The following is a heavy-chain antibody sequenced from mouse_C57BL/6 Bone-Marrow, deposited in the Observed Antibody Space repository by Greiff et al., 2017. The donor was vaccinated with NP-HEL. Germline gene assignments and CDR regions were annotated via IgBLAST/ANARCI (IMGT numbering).Heavy chain of an antibody. Sequence: QVQLQHPGAELVKPGASVKLSCKASGYTFTSYWMHWVKQRPGQGLEWIGMIHPNSGSTNYNEKFKSKATLTVDKSSSTAYMQLSSLTSEDSAVSYCARWGYYYGSRYFDVWGTGTTVTVSS. CDR3: ARWGYYYGSRYFDV. CDR1: GYTFTSYW. V-gene: IGHV1-64*01. CDR2: IHPNSGST. J-gene: IGHJ1*03. D-gene: IGHD1-1*01.